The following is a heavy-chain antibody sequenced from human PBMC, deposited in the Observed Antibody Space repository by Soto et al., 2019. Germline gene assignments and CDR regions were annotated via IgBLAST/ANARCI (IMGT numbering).Heavy chain of an antibody. J-gene: IGHJ6*03. V-gene: IGHV4-59*08. Sequence: SETLSLTCTVSGGSISSYYWSWIRQPPGKGLEWIGYIYYSGSTNYNPSLKSRVTISVDTSKNQFSLKLSSVTAADTAVYYCARHPDYGDYGGYYYYYIDVWGKGTTVTVSS. CDR2: IYYSGST. CDR1: GGSISSYY. CDR3: ARHPDYGDYGGYYYYYIDV. D-gene: IGHD4-17*01.